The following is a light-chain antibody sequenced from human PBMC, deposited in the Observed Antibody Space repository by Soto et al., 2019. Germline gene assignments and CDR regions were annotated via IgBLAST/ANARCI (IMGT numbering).Light chain of an antibody. CDR1: QAISSSD. CDR3: QHYGNSPYT. V-gene: IGKV3-20*01. CDR2: GIS. J-gene: IGKJ2*01. Sequence: EIVLTQSPGTLALSPGERATLSCRASQAISSSDLAWYQHKPGQPPRRLLLGISNRAPGIPDRFSGSGSGTDFTLSISRLEPEDFAVYYCQHYGNSPYTFGQGTKLEIK.